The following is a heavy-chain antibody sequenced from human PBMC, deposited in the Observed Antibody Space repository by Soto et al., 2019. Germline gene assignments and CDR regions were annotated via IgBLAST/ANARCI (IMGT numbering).Heavy chain of an antibody. D-gene: IGHD1-1*01. CDR3: AGDFLGGPPTFYNNMDV. CDR2: ISWNSADI. J-gene: IGHJ6*02. Sequence: EVQLVESGGGLVQPGRSLRLSCAASGFTFDDYAMHWVRQVPGKGLEWVSAISWNSADIGYADSVKGRFTFSRDNAKRYLYLTMNSLSPAEPALFYCAGDFLGGPPTFYNNMDVWGQGTTVTVSS. V-gene: IGHV3-9*01. CDR1: GFTFDDYA.